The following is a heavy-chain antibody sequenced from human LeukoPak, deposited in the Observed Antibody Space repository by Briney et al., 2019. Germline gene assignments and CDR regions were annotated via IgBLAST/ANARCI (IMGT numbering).Heavy chain of an antibody. CDR2: IYYSGST. CDR3: ARDYYEPQRAWYFDL. Sequence: SETLSLTCTVSGGSISSYYWSWIRQPPGKGLEWIGYIYYSGSTNYNPSLKSRVTISVDTSKNQFSLKLSSVTAADTAVYYCARDYYEPQRAWYFDLWGRGTLVTVSS. V-gene: IGHV4-59*01. J-gene: IGHJ2*01. D-gene: IGHD3-22*01. CDR1: GGSISSYY.